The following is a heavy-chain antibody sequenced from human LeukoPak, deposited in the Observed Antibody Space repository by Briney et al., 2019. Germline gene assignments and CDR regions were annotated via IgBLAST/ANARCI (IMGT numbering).Heavy chain of an antibody. Sequence: SETLSLTCTVSGGSISSYYWSWVRQPPGKGLEWVGYIYYSGSTNYNTSLKSRVTISVDTSKNQFSLKLSSVTAADTAVYYCARQGPMVRGVIIYYFDYWGQGTLVTVSS. D-gene: IGHD3-10*01. CDR3: ARQGPMVRGVIIYYFDY. CDR2: IYYSGST. CDR1: GGSISSYY. J-gene: IGHJ4*02. V-gene: IGHV4-59*01.